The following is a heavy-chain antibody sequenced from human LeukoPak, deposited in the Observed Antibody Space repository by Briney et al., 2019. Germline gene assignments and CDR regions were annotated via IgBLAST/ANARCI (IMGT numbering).Heavy chain of an antibody. CDR2: IISKTDGGAI. Sequence: GGSLRLSCAASGFXLSNAWITWVRQGPGKGLEWVGRIISKTDGGAIDYTAPVKGRFTISRDDSKNTLYLQMIGLKTDDAGVYFCAASATAGAFDIWGQGTVVAVSS. CDR3: AASATAGAFDI. J-gene: IGHJ3*02. V-gene: IGHV3-15*01. CDR1: GFXLSNAW. D-gene: IGHD3-10*01.